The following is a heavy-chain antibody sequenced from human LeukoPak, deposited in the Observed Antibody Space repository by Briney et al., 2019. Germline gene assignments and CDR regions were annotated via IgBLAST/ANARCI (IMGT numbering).Heavy chain of an antibody. CDR1: GYSFTKYR. CDR3: ARLSSGSYYRGAFDY. D-gene: IGHD3-10*01. V-gene: IGHV5-51*01. CDR2: IDPSDSET. J-gene: IGHJ4*02. Sequence: GESLKISWKGSGYSFTKYRIGWVRQMPGKGLEWMGNIDPSDSETRHSPSFQGQVTISVDKPISTAYLQWNSLKASDTAMYYCARLSSGSYYRGAFDYWGQGTLVIVSS.